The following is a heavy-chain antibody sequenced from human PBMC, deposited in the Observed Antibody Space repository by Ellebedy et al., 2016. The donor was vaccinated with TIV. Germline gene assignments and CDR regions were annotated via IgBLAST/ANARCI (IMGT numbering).Heavy chain of an antibody. V-gene: IGHV1-69*13. CDR3: ARVESSGYYPRTYWYFDL. CDR1: GGTFSRYA. Sequence: AASVKVSCKASGGTFSRYAISWVRQAPGQGLEWMGGIIPIFGTANYAQKFQGRVTITADESTSTAYMELSSLRSEDTAVYYCARVESSGYYPRTYWYFDLWGRGTLVTVSS. D-gene: IGHD3-22*01. CDR2: IIPIFGTA. J-gene: IGHJ2*01.